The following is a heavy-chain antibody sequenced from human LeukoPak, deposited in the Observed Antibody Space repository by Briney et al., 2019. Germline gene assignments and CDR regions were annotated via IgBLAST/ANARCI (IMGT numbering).Heavy chain of an antibody. CDR3: ASSGWYRGY. J-gene: IGHJ4*02. V-gene: IGHV4-34*01. CDR2: INHSGST. Sequence: PSETLSLTCTVSGGSISSYYWSWIRQPPGKGLEWIGEINHSGSTNYNPSLKSRITISVDTSKNQFSLKLSSVTAADTAVHYCASSGWYRGYWGQGTLVTVSS. CDR1: GGSISSYY. D-gene: IGHD6-19*01.